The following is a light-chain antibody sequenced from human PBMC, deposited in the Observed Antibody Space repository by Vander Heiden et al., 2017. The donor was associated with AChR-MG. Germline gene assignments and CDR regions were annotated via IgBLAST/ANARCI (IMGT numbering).Light chain of an antibody. CDR3: QHYGNSYT. CDR2: GAS. V-gene: IGKV3-20*01. Sequence: IVSTPPPATLALSPGERATLSCRASQSVSSSYLAWYQQKPGQAPRLLIYGASSRATGIPDRFSGSGSGTDFTLTISRLEPEDFAVYYCQHYGNSYTFGQGTKLDIK. CDR1: QSVSSSY. J-gene: IGKJ2*01.